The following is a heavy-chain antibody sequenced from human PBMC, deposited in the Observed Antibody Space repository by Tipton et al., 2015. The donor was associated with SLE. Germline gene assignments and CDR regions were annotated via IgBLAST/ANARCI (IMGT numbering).Heavy chain of an antibody. Sequence: TLSLTCAVSGYSISSGYYWGWIRQPPGKGRGWIGSIYHSGSTNYNPSLKSRVTISVDTSKNQFSLKLSSVTAADTAVYCCARDSAMVRRGYYYMDVWGQGTMVTVSS. CDR3: ARDSAMVRRGYYYMDV. D-gene: IGHD3-10*01. CDR1: GYSISSGYY. CDR2: IYHSGST. J-gene: IGHJ6*03. V-gene: IGHV4-38-2*02.